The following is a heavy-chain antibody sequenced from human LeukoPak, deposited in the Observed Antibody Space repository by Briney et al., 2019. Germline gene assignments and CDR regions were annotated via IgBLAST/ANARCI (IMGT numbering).Heavy chain of an antibody. CDR1: GGFISSYY. J-gene: IGHJ4*02. CDR2: MYYSGRT. CDR3: ARLLYGGLVFEY. D-gene: IGHD4-23*01. V-gene: IGHV4-59*08. Sequence: SETLSLTCTVSGGFISSYYWSWIRQPPGKGLEWIGYMYYSGRTNYNPSLKSRVTISVDRSKNQFSLKLSSVTAADTAVYYCARLLYGGLVFEYWGQGTLVTVSS.